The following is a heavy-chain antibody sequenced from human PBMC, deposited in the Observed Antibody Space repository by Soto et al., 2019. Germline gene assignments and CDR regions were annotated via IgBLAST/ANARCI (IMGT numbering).Heavy chain of an antibody. J-gene: IGHJ4*02. CDR2: IIPIFETA. D-gene: IGHD6-13*01. Sequence: QVQLVQSGAEPKKPGSSVRVSCKISGDSFSSYAISWVRQAPGEGLEWVGGIIPIFETANYAQKFQGRVTITAVESTTTAYMEVTRLRPEDTAIFYCAASDSSSWQHDYWGQGTLITVSS. V-gene: IGHV1-69*01. CDR1: GDSFSSYA. CDR3: AASDSSSWQHDY.